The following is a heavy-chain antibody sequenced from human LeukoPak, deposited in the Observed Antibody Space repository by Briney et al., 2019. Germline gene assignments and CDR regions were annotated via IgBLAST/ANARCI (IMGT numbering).Heavy chain of an antibody. J-gene: IGHJ4*02. CDR3: ARGYCSSTSCPIDY. CDR2: IYTSGST. Sequence: SETLSLTCTVSGDSITSYYWSWIRQPAGKGLEWIGRIYTSGSTNYNPSLKSRVTISVDTSKNRFSLKLSSVTAADTAVYYCARGYCSSTSCPIDYWGQGTLVTVSS. CDR1: GDSITSYY. D-gene: IGHD2-2*01. V-gene: IGHV4-4*07.